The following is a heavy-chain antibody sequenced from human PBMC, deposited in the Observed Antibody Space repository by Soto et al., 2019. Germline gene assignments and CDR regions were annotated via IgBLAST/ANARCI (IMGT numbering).Heavy chain of an antibody. CDR3: GSGTENYYYSGMDF. CDR2: INHSGST. D-gene: IGHD2-21*02. V-gene: IGHV4-34*01. Sequence: SETLSLTCAVYGGSFSGYGWSWIRQPPGKGLEWVGEINHSGSTNYNPSLKSRVTISVDTSKNQFSLKLSSVTAADTAVYYCGSGTENYYYSGMDFWGQGTTVTVSS. CDR1: GGSFSGYG. J-gene: IGHJ6*02.